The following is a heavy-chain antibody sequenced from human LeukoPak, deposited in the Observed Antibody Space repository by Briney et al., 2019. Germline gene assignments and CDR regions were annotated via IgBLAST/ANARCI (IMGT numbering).Heavy chain of an antibody. CDR1: GGTFSSYA. CDR3: ARDSYYYDSSGYPLHMAFDI. Sequence: ASVKVSCKASGGTFSSYAISWVRQAPGQGLEWMGRIIPIFGTANYAQKFQGRVTITTDESTSTAYMELSSLRSDDTAVYYCARDSYYYDSSGYPLHMAFDIWGQGTMVTVSS. V-gene: IGHV1-69*05. CDR2: IIPIFGTA. J-gene: IGHJ3*02. D-gene: IGHD3-22*01.